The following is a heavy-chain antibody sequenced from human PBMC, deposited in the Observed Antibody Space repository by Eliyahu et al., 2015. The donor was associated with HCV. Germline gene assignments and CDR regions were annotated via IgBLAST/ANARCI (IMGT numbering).Heavy chain of an antibody. Sequence: QVQLVQSGAEVKKPGASVKVSCKASGYTFSNYALHWVRQAPGQRPEWMGWINAGNGNTKYSQKSQGRVTITRDTSANIGYMQLSSLRSEDTAVYYCVRGLILWFGDLPPLDYWGQGTLVTVSS. V-gene: IGHV1-3*01. CDR1: GYTFSNYA. D-gene: IGHD3-10*01. CDR2: INAGNGNT. CDR3: VRGLILWFGDLPPLDY. J-gene: IGHJ4*02.